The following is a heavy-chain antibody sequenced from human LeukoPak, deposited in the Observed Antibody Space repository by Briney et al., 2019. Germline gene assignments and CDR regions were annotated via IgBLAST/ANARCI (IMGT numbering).Heavy chain of an antibody. CDR2: TYTSGST. J-gene: IGHJ3*02. V-gene: IGHV4-39*07. CDR3: ARLITGTTTACDI. D-gene: IGHD1-7*01. Sequence: PSETLSLTCTVSGGSIYNSIYYWEWLRQPPGKGLEWIGRTYTSGSTHYNPSLKSRVTMSVDTSKNQFSLKLCTVPAADTALDYCARLITGTTTACDIGGQGTMVTVSS. CDR1: GGSIYNSIYY.